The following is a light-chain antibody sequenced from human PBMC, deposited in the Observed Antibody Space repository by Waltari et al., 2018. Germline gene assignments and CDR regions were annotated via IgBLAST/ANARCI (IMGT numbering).Light chain of an antibody. Sequence: QSVLTQSPSASGTPGQRVTISCSGRSSNIGDNVVNWYQQLPGKAPKLLLYRNDQRPSGVPDRFSASKSGTSASLAISGLQSEDEADYYCATWDDRMNGHWVFGGGTKVTVL. CDR3: ATWDDRMNGHWV. V-gene: IGLV1-44*01. CDR1: SSNIGDNV. J-gene: IGLJ3*02. CDR2: RND.